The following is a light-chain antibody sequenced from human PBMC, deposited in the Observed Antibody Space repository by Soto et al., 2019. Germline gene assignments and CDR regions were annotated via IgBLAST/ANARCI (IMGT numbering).Light chain of an antibody. CDR1: SSNIGGNS. V-gene: IGLV1-51*01. CDR3: SSYTSSSTYV. J-gene: IGLJ1*01. Sequence: QSVLTQPPSVSAAPGQKVTISCSVSSSNIGGNSVSWYQQLPGTAPKLLIYDDNKRPSGIPDRFSGSKSGNTASLTISGLQAEDEADYYCSSYTSSSTYVFGTGTKVTVL. CDR2: DDN.